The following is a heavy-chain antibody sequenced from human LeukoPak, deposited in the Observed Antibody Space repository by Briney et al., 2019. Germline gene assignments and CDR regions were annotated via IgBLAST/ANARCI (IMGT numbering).Heavy chain of an antibody. CDR1: GISISRDY. V-gene: IGHV4-4*07. D-gene: IGHD3-10*01. J-gene: IGHJ4*02. Sequence: WETLSLTCIVSGISISRDYRSLIRQPAGEGLEWIGRIYGSGCPNYNPSLKGRVTISVDKSNNQFSLTLNSLTAADTALHYCARGGTYGSGGYQHTTIDYWGQGTLVTVSS. CDR2: IYGSGCP. CDR3: ARGGTYGSGGYQHTTIDY.